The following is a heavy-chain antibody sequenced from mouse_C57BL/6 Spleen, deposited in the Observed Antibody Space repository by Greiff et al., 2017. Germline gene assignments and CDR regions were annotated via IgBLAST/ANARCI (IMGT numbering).Heavy chain of an antibody. Sequence: EVKLVESGGGLVQPKGSLKLSCAASGFSFNTYAMNWVRQAPGKGLEWVARIRSKSNNYATYYAESVKDRFTISRDDSESMLYLQMNNVKTEDTAMYYCVRWSSYAMDDWGQGTSVTVSS. D-gene: IGHD1-1*01. CDR1: GFSFNTYA. CDR3: VRWSSYAMDD. V-gene: IGHV10-1*01. CDR2: IRSKSNNYAT. J-gene: IGHJ4*01.